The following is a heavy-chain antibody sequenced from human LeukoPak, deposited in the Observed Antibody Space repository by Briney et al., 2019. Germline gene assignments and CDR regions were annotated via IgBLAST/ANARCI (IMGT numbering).Heavy chain of an antibody. Sequence: PSETQSLTCTVSGGSFSSSNYYWGRIRQPPGKGLDWIGSIYYSGSTYYNPSLKSRVTISVDMSKNQFSLKLSSVTAADTAVYYCARRVAAAGHFDYWGQGTLVTVSS. J-gene: IGHJ4*02. D-gene: IGHD6-13*01. CDR2: IYYSGST. CDR1: GGSFSSSNYY. CDR3: ARRVAAAGHFDY. V-gene: IGHV4-39*01.